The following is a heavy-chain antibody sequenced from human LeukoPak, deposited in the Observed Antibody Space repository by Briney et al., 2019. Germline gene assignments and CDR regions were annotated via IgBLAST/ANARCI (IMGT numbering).Heavy chain of an antibody. J-gene: IGHJ6*03. CDR1: GGSISSSSYY. D-gene: IGHD1-26*01. V-gene: IGHV4-39*02. Sequence: PSETLSLTCTVSGGSISSSSYYWGWIRQPPGKGLEWIGSIYSSGSTFYNPSLKSRVTISVDTSKNQFSLKLSSVTAADTAVYYCAREQREQPGTLYYYYYMDVWGKGTTVTVSS. CDR3: AREQREQPGTLYYYYYMDV. CDR2: IYSSGST.